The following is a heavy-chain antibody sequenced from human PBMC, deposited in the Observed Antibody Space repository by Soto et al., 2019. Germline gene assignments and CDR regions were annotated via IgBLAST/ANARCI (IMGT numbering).Heavy chain of an antibody. CDR3: ARQTDGILSSMDV. J-gene: IGHJ6*03. V-gene: IGHV1-8*01. CDR1: GGAFTSYT. CDR2: MIPNIGNT. Sequence: ASVKVSCKASGGAFTSYTINWVRQAPGQGLEWMGWMIPNIGNTGYAQKFQGRVTMTRNTSISTAYMELSSLRSDDTAVYYCARQTDGILSSMDVWGKGTTVTVSS.